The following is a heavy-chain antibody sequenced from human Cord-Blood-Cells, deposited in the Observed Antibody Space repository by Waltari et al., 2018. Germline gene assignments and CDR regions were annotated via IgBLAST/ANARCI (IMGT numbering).Heavy chain of an antibody. CDR2: ISAYKDNT. J-gene: IGHJ3*02. V-gene: IGHV1-18*01. CDR1: GYTFTSYG. Sequence: QVQLVQSGAEVKKPGASVKVSCKASGYTFTSYGISWVRQAPGKGLEWKGWISAYKDNTNYAQKLQGRVTMTTDTSTSTAYMELRSLRSDDTAVYYCARGYCSSTSCYAFDIWGQGTMVTVSS. CDR3: ARGYCSSTSCYAFDI. D-gene: IGHD2-2*01.